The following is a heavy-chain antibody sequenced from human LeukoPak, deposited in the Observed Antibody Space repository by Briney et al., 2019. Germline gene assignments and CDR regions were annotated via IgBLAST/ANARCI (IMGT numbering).Heavy chain of an antibody. Sequence: SQTLSLTCTVSGGSISSGGYYWSWIRQPPGKVLEWIGYIYHSGSTYYNPSLKSRVTISVDRSKNQFSLKLSSVTAADTAVYYCARDSRTTADYWGQGTLVTVSS. CDR2: IYHSGST. CDR3: ARDSRTTADY. V-gene: IGHV4-30-2*01. CDR1: GGSISSGGYY. D-gene: IGHD1-7*01. J-gene: IGHJ4*02.